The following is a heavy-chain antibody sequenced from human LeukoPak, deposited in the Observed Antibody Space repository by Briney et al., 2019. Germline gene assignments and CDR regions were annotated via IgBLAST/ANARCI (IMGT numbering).Heavy chain of an antibody. Sequence: SETLSLTCTVSGGSISSYDGSWIRQPAGKGLEGSGRIYTSGSPNYNHSLNSRVTMSVDTSKNQFSLTLSSVTAADTAVYYCARVPRYGKLEPREGEAFDIWGQGTMVTVSS. J-gene: IGHJ3*02. V-gene: IGHV4-4*07. CDR2: IYTSGSP. D-gene: IGHD1-1*01. CDR1: GGSISSYD. CDR3: ARVPRYGKLEPREGEAFDI.